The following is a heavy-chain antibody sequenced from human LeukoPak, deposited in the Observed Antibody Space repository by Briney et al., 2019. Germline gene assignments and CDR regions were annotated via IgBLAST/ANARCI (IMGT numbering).Heavy chain of an antibody. Sequence: ASVKVSCKASGYTFTGYYMHWVRQAPGQGLEWVGWINPNSGGTNYAQKFQGRVTMTRDTSISTAYMELSSLRSEDTAVYYCARTDCTNGVCLESFYYYGMDVWGQGTTVTVSS. J-gene: IGHJ6*02. CDR1: GYTFTGYY. CDR3: ARTDCTNGVCLESFYYYGMDV. V-gene: IGHV1-2*02. D-gene: IGHD2-8*01. CDR2: INPNSGGT.